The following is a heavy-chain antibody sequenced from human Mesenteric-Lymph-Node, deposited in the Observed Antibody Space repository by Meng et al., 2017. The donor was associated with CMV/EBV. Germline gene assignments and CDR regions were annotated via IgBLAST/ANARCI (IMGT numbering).Heavy chain of an antibody. V-gene: IGHV4-39*07. CDR1: GGSVSSSTHY. Sequence: SETLSLTCIVSGGSVSSSTHYWGWIRQSPGKGLEWIGSIYYTGSTYYNPSLKSGVTMSVDTSKNQFSLKLSSVAAADTAVYYCARDRTMVRTYGMDVWGQGTTVTVSS. CDR2: IYYTGST. D-gene: IGHD3-10*01. CDR3: ARDRTMVRTYGMDV. J-gene: IGHJ6*02.